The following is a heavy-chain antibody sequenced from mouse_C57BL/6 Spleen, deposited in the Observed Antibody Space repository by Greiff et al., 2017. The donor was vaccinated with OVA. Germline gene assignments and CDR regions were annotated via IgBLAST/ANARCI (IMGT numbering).Heavy chain of an antibody. J-gene: IGHJ4*01. CDR3: ATSGSSTLAMDY. CDR2: INPNNGGT. Sequence: VQLQQSGPELVKPGASVKISCKASGYTFTDYYMNWVKQSHGKSLEWIGDINPNNGGTSYNQKFKGKATLTVDKSSSTAYMELRSLTSEDSAVYYCATSGSSTLAMDYWGQGTSVTVSS. D-gene: IGHD1-1*01. V-gene: IGHV1-26*01. CDR1: GYTFTDYY.